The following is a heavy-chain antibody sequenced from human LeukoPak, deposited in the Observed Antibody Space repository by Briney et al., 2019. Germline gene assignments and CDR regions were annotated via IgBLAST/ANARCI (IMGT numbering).Heavy chain of an antibody. J-gene: IGHJ4*02. CDR2: ISSNGRST. CDR3: ARVLGGHTNGLDY. CDR1: GFTFSSYA. Sequence: GGSLRLSCVASGFTFSSYAMHWVRQAPGKGLEYVSAISSNGRSTYYANSVKGRFTISRDNSKSTLYLQMGSLRTEDMAVYYCARVLGGHTNGLDYWGQGTLVTVSS. D-gene: IGHD2-8*01. V-gene: IGHV3-64*01.